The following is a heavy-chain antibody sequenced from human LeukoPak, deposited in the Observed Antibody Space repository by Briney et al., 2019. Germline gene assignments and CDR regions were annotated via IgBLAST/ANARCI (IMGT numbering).Heavy chain of an antibody. V-gene: IGHV3-48*04. CDR1: GFTFSSYS. CDR3: ATYVVKQQLMAFDI. J-gene: IGHJ3*02. D-gene: IGHD6-13*01. CDR2: ISSSSSTI. Sequence: AGGSLRLSCAASGFTFSSYSMNWVRQAPGKGLEWVSYISSSSSTIYYADSVKGRFTISRDNAKNSLYLQMNSLRAEDTAVYYCATYVVKQQLMAFDIWGQGTMVTVSS.